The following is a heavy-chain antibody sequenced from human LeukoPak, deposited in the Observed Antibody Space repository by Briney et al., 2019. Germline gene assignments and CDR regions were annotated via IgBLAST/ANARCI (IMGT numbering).Heavy chain of an antibody. CDR1: GFTVSSNY. V-gene: IGHV4-59*02. D-gene: IGHD3-3*01. Sequence: GSLRLSCAASGFTVSSNYMSWIRQPPGKGLEWIGYIYYSGSTNYNPSLKSRVTISVDTSKNQFSLKLSSVTAADTAVYYCARYDFWSGYFDYWGQGTLVTVSS. CDR2: IYYSGST. CDR3: ARYDFWSGYFDY. J-gene: IGHJ4*02.